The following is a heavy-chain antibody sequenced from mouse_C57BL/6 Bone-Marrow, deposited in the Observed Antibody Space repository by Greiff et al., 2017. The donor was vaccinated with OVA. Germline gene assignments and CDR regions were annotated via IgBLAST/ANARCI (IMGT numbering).Heavy chain of an antibody. CDR1: GYSITSGYY. J-gene: IGHJ1*03. CDR3: ARGYFDV. V-gene: IGHV3-6*01. Sequence: ESGPGLVKPSQSLSLTCSVTGYSITSGYYWNWIRQFPGNKLAWMGYISYDGSNNYNPSLKNRISITRDTSKNQFFLKLNSVTTEDTATYYCARGYFDVWGTGTTVTVSS. CDR2: ISYDGSN.